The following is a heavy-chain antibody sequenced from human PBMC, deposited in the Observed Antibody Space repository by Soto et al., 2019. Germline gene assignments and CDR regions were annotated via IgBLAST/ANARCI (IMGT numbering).Heavy chain of an antibody. CDR2: INSDGSIT. CDR1: GFTFSSYW. D-gene: IGHD3-16*02. Sequence: GSLRLSCAASGFTFSSYWMHWVRQVPEKGLVWVSRINSDGSITNYADAVKGRFTISRDNVKNTLYLQMNSLRAENTAVYYCVRYPRSVGGSYRPDYWGQGTLVTVSS. V-gene: IGHV3-74*01. CDR3: VRYPRSVGGSYRPDY. J-gene: IGHJ4*02.